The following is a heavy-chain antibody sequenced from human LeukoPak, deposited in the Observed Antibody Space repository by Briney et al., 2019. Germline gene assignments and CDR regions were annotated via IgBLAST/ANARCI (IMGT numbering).Heavy chain of an antibody. V-gene: IGHV3-23*01. Sequence: GGSLRLSCAASRFTFSNYAMSWVRQAPGKGLEWVSTISTTGGGTYYADSAKGRFTISRDNSKKTLFLQLNSLRDDDTAIYYCAKTSLATAVGPHYLDSWGQGTLIIVSS. J-gene: IGHJ4*02. CDR3: AKTSLATAVGPHYLDS. CDR1: RFTFSNYA. CDR2: ISTTGGGT. D-gene: IGHD6-6*01.